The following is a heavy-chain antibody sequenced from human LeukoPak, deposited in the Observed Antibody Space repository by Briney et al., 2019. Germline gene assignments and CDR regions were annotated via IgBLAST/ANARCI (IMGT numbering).Heavy chain of an antibody. CDR2: IIPIFGIA. Sequence: SVKVSCKASGGTFSSYAISWVRQAPGQGLEWMGRIIPIFGIANYAQKFQGRVTITADKSTSTAYMELSSLRSEDTAVYYCARDPQPYSYGSYHFDYWGQGTLVTVSS. V-gene: IGHV1-69*04. CDR1: GGTFSSYA. D-gene: IGHD5-18*01. J-gene: IGHJ4*02. CDR3: ARDPQPYSYGSYHFDY.